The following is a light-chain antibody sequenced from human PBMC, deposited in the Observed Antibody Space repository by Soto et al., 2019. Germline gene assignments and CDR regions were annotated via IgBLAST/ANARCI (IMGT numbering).Light chain of an antibody. CDR2: KAS. CDR1: QSISSW. Sequence: DIQMTQSPSTLSASVGDRVTITCRASQSISSWLAWYQQKPGKAPNLLFYKASSLESGVPSRFSGSGSGTEFTLTISSLQPDNFAPYYCQQYNSYPLTFGGGTKVEIK. J-gene: IGKJ4*01. CDR3: QQYNSYPLT. V-gene: IGKV1-5*03.